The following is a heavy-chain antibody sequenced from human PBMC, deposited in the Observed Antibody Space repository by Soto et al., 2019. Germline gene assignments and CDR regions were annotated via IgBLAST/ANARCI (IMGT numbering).Heavy chain of an antibody. J-gene: IGHJ4*02. CDR1: GFTFNNYA. Sequence: GGALRLSCAASGFTFNNYAMTWVRQAPGVGLEWVSTISGSGATTYYTDSVKGRFTISRDNSKHTLSLQMNSLRADDTAMYYCATGDCSGGSCYRGFDSWGQGALVTVYS. CDR3: ATGDCSGGSCYRGFDS. D-gene: IGHD2-15*01. V-gene: IGHV3-23*01. CDR2: ISGSGATT.